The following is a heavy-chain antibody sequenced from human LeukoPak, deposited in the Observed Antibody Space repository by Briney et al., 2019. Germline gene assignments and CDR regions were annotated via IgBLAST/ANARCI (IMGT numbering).Heavy chain of an antibody. CDR1: GFTFSSYA. V-gene: IGHV3-23*01. D-gene: IGHD6-19*01. CDR3: ARSTNFYSSGWYEDY. CDR2: ISGSGGST. J-gene: IGHJ4*02. Sequence: GGSLRLSCAASGFTFSSYAMSWVRQAPGKGLGWVSAISGSGGSTYYADSVKGRFTISRDNSKNTLYLQMNSLRAEDTAVYYCARSTNFYSSGWYEDYWGQGTLVTVSS.